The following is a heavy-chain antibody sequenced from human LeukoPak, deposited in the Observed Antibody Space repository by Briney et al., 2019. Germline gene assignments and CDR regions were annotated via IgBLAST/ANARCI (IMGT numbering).Heavy chain of an antibody. CDR1: GGSISSGGYY. Sequence: SETLSLTCTVSGGSISSGGYYWRWIRQHPGKGLEWIGYVYYSGSTYYNPSLKSRVTISVDTSKNQFSLKLSSVTAADTAVYYCARSLILPAVASWFDPWGQGTLVTVSS. J-gene: IGHJ5*02. CDR3: ARSLILPAVASWFDP. CDR2: VYYSGST. V-gene: IGHV4-31*03. D-gene: IGHD3-16*02.